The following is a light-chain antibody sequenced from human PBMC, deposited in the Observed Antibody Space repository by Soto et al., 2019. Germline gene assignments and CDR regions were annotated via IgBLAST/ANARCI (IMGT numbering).Light chain of an antibody. CDR3: QQRGNSIT. V-gene: IGKV3-11*01. Sequence: EIVLTQTPATLSLSPGQRATLSCWASQSVKTYLMWYQHKPGQAPRPLIYDTSNRATGIPDRFSGSGSGTGFTLTISNLKPEDSAVYYCQQRGNSITFGGGTKVEI. J-gene: IGKJ4*02. CDR1: QSVKTY. CDR2: DTS.